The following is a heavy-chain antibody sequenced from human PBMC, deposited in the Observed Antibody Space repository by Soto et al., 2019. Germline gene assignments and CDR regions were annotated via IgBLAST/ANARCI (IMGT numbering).Heavy chain of an antibody. D-gene: IGHD1-1*01. CDR1: GGSISSSSYY. Sequence: QLQLQESGPGLVKPSETLSLTCTVSGGSISSSSYYWGWIRQPPGKGLEWIGSIYYSGSTYYNPSLKRRVSISVDTSKTQFSLNLFSVSAADTAVYYCASQPRSTYWNLPCNFDYWGQGTLVTVSS. CDR3: ASQPRSTYWNLPCNFDY. J-gene: IGHJ4*02. V-gene: IGHV4-39*01. CDR2: IYYSGST.